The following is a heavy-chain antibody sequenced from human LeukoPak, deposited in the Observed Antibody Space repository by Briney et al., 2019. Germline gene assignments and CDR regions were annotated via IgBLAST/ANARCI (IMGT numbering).Heavy chain of an antibody. V-gene: IGHV4-59*01. CDR2: IYYSGST. D-gene: IGHD1-1*01. CDR3: ARARAGTTYYYYYYMDV. CDR1: GGSISSYY. Sequence: SETLSLTCTVSGGSISSYYWSWIRQPPGKGLEWIGYIYYSGSTNYNPSLKSRVTISVDTSKNQFSLKLGSVTAADTAVYYCARARAGTTYYYYYYMDVWGKGTTVTVSS. J-gene: IGHJ6*03.